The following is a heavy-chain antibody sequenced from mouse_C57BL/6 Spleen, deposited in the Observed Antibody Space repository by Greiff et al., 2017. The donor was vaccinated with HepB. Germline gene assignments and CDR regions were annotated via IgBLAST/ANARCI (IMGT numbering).Heavy chain of an antibody. CDR2: ISSGGSYT. J-gene: IGHJ2*01. Sequence: EVQRVESGGDLVKPGGSLKLSCAASGFTFSSYGMSWVRQTPDKRLEWVATISSGGSYTYYPDSVKGRFTISRDNAKNTLYLQMSSLKSEDTAMYYCARYSSGYPLDYWGQGTTLTVSS. V-gene: IGHV5-6*01. CDR1: GFTFSSYG. CDR3: ARYSSGYPLDY. D-gene: IGHD3-2*02.